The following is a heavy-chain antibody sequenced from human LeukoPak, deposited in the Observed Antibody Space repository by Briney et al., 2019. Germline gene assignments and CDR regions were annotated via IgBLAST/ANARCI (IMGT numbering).Heavy chain of an antibody. CDR3: ARYYSDAFDV. V-gene: IGHV3-11*04. CDR2: ISSTTGRII. Sequence: GGSLRLSCASSGFTFSDYYMAWIRQAPGKGLEWLSYISSTTGRIIYHADSVKGRFTISRDNTKNSLFLQMVSLRVEDTAVYYCARYYSDAFDVWGQGTVVTVSS. CDR1: GFTFSDYY. D-gene: IGHD3-10*01. J-gene: IGHJ3*01.